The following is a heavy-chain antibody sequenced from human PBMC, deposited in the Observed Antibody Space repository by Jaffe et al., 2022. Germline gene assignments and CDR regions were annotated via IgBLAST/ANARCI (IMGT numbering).Heavy chain of an antibody. CDR3: AKEKPPLPSYGDYVWGDAFDI. CDR1: GFTFSSYA. D-gene: IGHD4-17*01. J-gene: IGHJ3*02. V-gene: IGHV3-23*04. CDR2: ISGSGGST. Sequence: EVQLVESGGGLVQPGGSLRLSCAASGFTFSSYAMSWVRQAPGKGLEWVSAISGSGGSTYYADSVKGRFTISRDNSKNTLYLQMNSLRAEDTAVYYCAKEKPPLPSYGDYVWGDAFDIWGQGTMVTVSS.